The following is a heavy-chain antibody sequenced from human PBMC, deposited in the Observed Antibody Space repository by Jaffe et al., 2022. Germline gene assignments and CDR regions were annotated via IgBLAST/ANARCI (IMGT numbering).Heavy chain of an antibody. J-gene: IGHJ4*02. CDR3: ARDTADYIWGSYRYHMKYYFDY. CDR1: GFTFSSYS. CDR2: ISSSSSTI. V-gene: IGHV3-48*01. Sequence: EVQLVESGGGLVQPGGSLRLSCAASGFTFSSYSMNWVRQAPGKGLEWVSYISSSSSTIYYADSVKGRFTISRDNAKNSLYLQMNSLRAEDTAVYYCARDTADYIWGSYRYHMKYYFDYWGQGTLVTVSS. D-gene: IGHD3-16*02.